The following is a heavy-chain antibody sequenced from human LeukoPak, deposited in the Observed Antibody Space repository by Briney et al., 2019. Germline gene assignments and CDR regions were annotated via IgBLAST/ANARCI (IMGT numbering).Heavy chain of an antibody. D-gene: IGHD6-19*01. J-gene: IGHJ4*02. CDR3: ARINSGWYFDY. Sequence: PSETLSLTCIVSGGSISSHYWTWIRQPPGKGLEYIGYIYYSGNTNYNPSLKSRVNISVDRSKNQFSLKLTSVTAEDTAVYYCARINSGWYFDYWGQGTLVTVSS. V-gene: IGHV4-59*11. CDR2: IYYSGNT. CDR1: GGSISSHY.